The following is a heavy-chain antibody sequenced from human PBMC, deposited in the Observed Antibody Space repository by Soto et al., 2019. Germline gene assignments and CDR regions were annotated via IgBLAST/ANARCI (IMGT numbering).Heavy chain of an antibody. D-gene: IGHD2-15*01. CDR1: GITFNRSA. V-gene: IGHV1-58*02. CDR3: AAVQESPYSMGI. CDR2: IVVGSNNR. J-gene: IGHJ6*02. Sequence: GASVKVSCKASGITFNRSAIQWVRQARGQRLERVGWIVVGSNNRDYAQKFQERVTITSDMSTSTVYMELSSLSSEDTAVYYCAAVQESPYSMGIWGQGTTVTVSS.